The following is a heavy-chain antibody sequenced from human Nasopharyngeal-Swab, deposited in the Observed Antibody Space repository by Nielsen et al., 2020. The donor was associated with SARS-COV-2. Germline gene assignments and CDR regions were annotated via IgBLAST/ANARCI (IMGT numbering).Heavy chain of an antibody. CDR3: ARHVNYYGSGSYLGWFDP. J-gene: IGHJ5*02. CDR2: VYHSGST. Sequence: VRQAPGKGLEWIAEVYHSGSTNYNPSLDSRLTISVDKSKNQFSLKLTSVTAADTAVYYCARHVNYYGSGSYLGWFDPWGQGTLVTVSS. V-gene: IGHV4-4*02. D-gene: IGHD3-10*01.